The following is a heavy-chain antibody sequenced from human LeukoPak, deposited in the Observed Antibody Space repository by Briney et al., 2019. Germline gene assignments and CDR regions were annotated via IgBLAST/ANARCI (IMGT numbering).Heavy chain of an antibody. J-gene: IGHJ1*01. D-gene: IGHD3-10*01. CDR2: INPSGGST. Sequence: GASVKVSCKASGYTLTSYYMHWVQQAPGQGLEWMGIINPSGGSTSYAQKFQGRVTMTRGTSTSTVYMELSSLRSEDTAVHYCARDLSYYGSGSLFQHWGQGTLVTVSS. V-gene: IGHV1-46*01. CDR1: GYTLTSYY. CDR3: ARDLSYYGSGSLFQH.